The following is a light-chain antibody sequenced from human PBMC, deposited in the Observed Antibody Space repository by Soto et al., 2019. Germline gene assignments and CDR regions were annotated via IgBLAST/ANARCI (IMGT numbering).Light chain of an antibody. V-gene: IGKV3-20*01. CDR2: GAS. CDR1: QSVSSSY. J-gene: IGKJ3*01. Sequence: EIVLTQSPGTLSLSPGERATLSCRASQSVSSSYLAWYQQKPGQAPRLLIYGASSRATGIPDRFSGSGSGTEFTLTITSLQPQDFATYYCQQSYSFPFTFGPGTTVDI. CDR3: QQSYSFPFT.